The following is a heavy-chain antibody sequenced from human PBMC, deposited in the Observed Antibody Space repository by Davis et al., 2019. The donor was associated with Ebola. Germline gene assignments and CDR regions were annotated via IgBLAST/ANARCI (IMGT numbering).Heavy chain of an antibody. J-gene: IGHJ5*02. V-gene: IGHV4-34*01. D-gene: IGHD6-19*01. Sequence: MPSETLSLTCAVYGGSFSGYYWSWIRQPPGKGLEWIGEINHSGSTNYNPSLKSRVTISVDTSKNQFSLKLSSVTAADTAVYYCARGLSGWGGNWFDPWGQGTLVTVSS. CDR1: GGSFSGYY. CDR3: ARGLSGWGGNWFDP. CDR2: INHSGST.